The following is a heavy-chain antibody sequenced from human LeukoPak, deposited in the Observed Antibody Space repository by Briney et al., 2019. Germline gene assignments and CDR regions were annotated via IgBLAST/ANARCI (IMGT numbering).Heavy chain of an antibody. V-gene: IGHV3-30*01. Sequence: GGSLRLSCAASGFTFSSYAMHWVRQAPGKGLEWVAVISYDGSNKYYADSVKGRFTISRDNSKNTLYLQMNSLRAVDTAVYYCARSIAVAGTGFDYWGQGTLFTVSS. CDR1: GFTFSSYA. D-gene: IGHD6-19*01. CDR2: ISYDGSNK. J-gene: IGHJ4*02. CDR3: ARSIAVAGTGFDY.